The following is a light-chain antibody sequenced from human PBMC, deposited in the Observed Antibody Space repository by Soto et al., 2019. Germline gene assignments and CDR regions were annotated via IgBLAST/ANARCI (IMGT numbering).Light chain of an antibody. Sequence: SALTQPASVSGSPGQSITISCSGSSGDVGAYNLVSWYQQHPGKAPRLIIFEDNKRPSGVSNRFSGSKSANTASLTIAGLQAGDEADYYCCSYAGGNAWVFGGGTKLTVL. J-gene: IGLJ3*02. CDR2: EDN. V-gene: IGLV2-23*01. CDR3: CSYAGGNAWV. CDR1: SGDVGAYNL.